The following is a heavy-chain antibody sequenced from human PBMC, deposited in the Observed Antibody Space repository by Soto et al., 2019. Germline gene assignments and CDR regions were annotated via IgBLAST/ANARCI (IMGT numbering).Heavy chain of an antibody. Sequence: QVQLVQSGAEVKKPGASVKVSCKASGYTFTSFGISWMRQAPGQGLEWMGWITAYNGDTNYAQKLQGRVSMTTDTSTSTAYMELRSVRSDDTAVYYCARGTRVRGIITNFDYWGQGTLVTVSS. D-gene: IGHD3-10*01. J-gene: IGHJ4*02. CDR3: ARGTRVRGIITNFDY. V-gene: IGHV1-18*01. CDR2: ITAYNGDT. CDR1: GYTFTSFG.